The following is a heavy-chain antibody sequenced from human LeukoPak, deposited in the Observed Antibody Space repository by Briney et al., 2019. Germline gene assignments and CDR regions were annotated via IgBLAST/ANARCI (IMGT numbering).Heavy chain of an antibody. J-gene: IGHJ6*02. Sequence: SETLSLTCTVSGGSISSSSYYWGWIRQPPGKGLEWIRSIYYSGSTYYNPSLKSRVTISVDTSKNQFSLKLSSVTAADTAVYYCARAVRMVYYYGMDVWGQGTTVTVSS. D-gene: IGHD2-8*01. V-gene: IGHV4-39*07. CDR2: IYYSGST. CDR1: GGSISSSSYY. CDR3: ARAVRMVYYYGMDV.